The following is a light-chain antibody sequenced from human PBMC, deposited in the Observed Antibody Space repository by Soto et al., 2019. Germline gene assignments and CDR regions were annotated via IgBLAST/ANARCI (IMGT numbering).Light chain of an antibody. Sequence: QSALTQPASASGSPGQSITISCTGTSSDVGGYNYVSWYQQHPGQVPKLTIYEVTNRPSGVSSRFSCSKSGNTASLTISGVQAEDEADYYCSSYTNGDACVFGGGTKLTVL. V-gene: IGLV2-14*01. J-gene: IGLJ3*02. CDR3: SSYTNGDACV. CDR1: SSDVGGYNY. CDR2: EVT.